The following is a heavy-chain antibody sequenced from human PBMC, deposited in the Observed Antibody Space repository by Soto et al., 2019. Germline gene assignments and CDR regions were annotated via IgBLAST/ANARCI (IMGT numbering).Heavy chain of an antibody. CDR3: ARGPPFGY. V-gene: IGHV4-59*12. Sequence: SETLSLTCTVSGGSISSYYWSWIRQPPGKRLEWIGYIYYSGSTYYNPSLKSRVTISVDTSKNQFSLKLSSVTAADTAVYYCARGPPFGYWGQGTLVTVSS. J-gene: IGHJ4*02. CDR2: IYYSGST. CDR1: GGSISSYY.